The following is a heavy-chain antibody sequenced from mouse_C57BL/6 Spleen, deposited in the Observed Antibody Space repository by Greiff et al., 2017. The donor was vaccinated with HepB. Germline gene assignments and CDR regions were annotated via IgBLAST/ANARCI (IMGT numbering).Heavy chain of an antibody. D-gene: IGHD1-1*01. CDR2: IHPNSGST. V-gene: IGHV1-64*01. Sequence: QVQLQQPGAELVKPGASVKLSCKASGYTFTSYWMHWVKQRPGQGLEWIGMIHPNSGSTNYNEKFKSKATLTVDKSSSTAYMQLSSLTSEDSAVYYCARGGLITTVVVDYWGQGTTLTVSS. J-gene: IGHJ2*01. CDR1: GYTFTSYW. CDR3: ARGGLITTVVVDY.